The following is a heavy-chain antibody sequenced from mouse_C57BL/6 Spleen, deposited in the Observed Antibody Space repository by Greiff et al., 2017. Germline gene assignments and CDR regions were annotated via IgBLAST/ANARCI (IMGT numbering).Heavy chain of an antibody. CDR2: INPSSGYP. V-gene: IGHV1-4*01. J-gene: IGHJ3*01. D-gene: IGHD3-2*02. Sequence: QVQLQQSGAELARPGASVKMSCKASGYTFTSYTMHWVKQRPGQGLEWIGYINPSSGYPKYNQKFKDKATLTADKSSSTAYMQLSSLTSEDSAVYYCARADSSGTGFAYWGQGTLVTVSA. CDR3: ARADSSGTGFAY. CDR1: GYTFTSYT.